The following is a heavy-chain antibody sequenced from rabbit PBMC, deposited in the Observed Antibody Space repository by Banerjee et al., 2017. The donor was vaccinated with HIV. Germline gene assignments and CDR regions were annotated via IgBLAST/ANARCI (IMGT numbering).Heavy chain of an antibody. D-gene: IGHD4-1*01. CDR3: ARWGGSAWGLNL. CDR2: IYTGSGST. Sequence: QEQLEESGGDLVKPEGSLTLTCTASGFSFSSSYYMYWVRQAPGKGLEWIGYIYTGSGSTDYASWVNGRFTISKTSSTTVTLQMTSLTAADTATYFCARWGGSAWGLNLWGPGTLVTVS. CDR1: GFSFSSSYY. J-gene: IGHJ4*01. V-gene: IGHV1S45*01.